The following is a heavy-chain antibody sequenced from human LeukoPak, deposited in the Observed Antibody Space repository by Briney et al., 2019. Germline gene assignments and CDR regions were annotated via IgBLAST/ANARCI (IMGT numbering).Heavy chain of an antibody. Sequence: GGSLRLSCAASGFTFNTYWMHWVRQAPGKGLVWFSRINSDGSSTSYADSVKGRFTISRDNAKNTHYLQMNSLRAEDTAVYYCAKGRVGATFCDSWGQGTLVTVSS. CDR1: GFTFNTYW. D-gene: IGHD1-26*01. CDR2: INSDGSST. CDR3: AKGRVGATFCDS. V-gene: IGHV3-74*01. J-gene: IGHJ4*02.